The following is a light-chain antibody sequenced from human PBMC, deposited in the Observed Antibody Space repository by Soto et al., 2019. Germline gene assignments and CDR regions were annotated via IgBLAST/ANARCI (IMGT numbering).Light chain of an antibody. CDR1: QSIISY. Sequence: DIQVTQSPSSLSAFVVDRVTITCXASQSIISYLNWFQQKPGKAPKLLIYAATSLQSGVPSRFSGSGSGTDFTLTISSLQSEDFAVYYCQHYNNWPPWTFGQGTKVDIK. V-gene: IGKV1-39*01. CDR2: AAT. CDR3: QHYNNWPPWT. J-gene: IGKJ1*01.